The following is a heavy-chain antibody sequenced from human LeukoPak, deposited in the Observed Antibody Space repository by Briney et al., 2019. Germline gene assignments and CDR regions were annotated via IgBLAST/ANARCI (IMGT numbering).Heavy chain of an antibody. Sequence: PGGSLRLSCAASGFTFSDYYMGRIRQAPGKGLEWVSYISSSSSTIYYADSVKGRFTISRDNAKNSLYLQMNSLRAEDTAVYYCTRDLSGSYSDYWGQGTLVTVSS. D-gene: IGHD1-26*01. V-gene: IGHV3-11*04. CDR1: GFTFSDYY. CDR2: ISSSSSTI. CDR3: TRDLSGSYSDY. J-gene: IGHJ4*02.